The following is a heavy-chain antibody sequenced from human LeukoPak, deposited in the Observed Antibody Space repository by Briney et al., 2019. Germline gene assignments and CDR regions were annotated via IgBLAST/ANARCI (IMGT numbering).Heavy chain of an antibody. CDR2: ISSKGETT. Sequence: GGSLRLSCAASGFTLSSYPMHWVRQAPGKGLEFVSAISSKGETTYYAESVKGRFTISRDNSKNTLYLQMGSLRAEDMGVYYCARDVLYSSAWFDNLDYWGQGTLVTVSS. D-gene: IGHD6-19*01. CDR3: ARDVLYSSAWFDNLDY. J-gene: IGHJ4*02. CDR1: GFTLSSYP. V-gene: IGHV3-64*02.